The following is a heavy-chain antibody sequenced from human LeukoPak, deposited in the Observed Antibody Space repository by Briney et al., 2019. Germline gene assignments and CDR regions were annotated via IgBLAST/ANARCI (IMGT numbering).Heavy chain of an antibody. D-gene: IGHD2-2*01. J-gene: IGHJ6*03. CDR2: IKQDGSET. CDR3: ARRAPGYCITTSCPDTYYYYYYMDV. V-gene: IGHV3-7*01. CDR1: GFAFSSSW. Sequence: GGSLRLSCAASGFAFSSSWMSWVRQAPGKGLEWVANIKQDGSETYYVDSLKGRFTVSRDNAKNSVHLQMNNLRVEDTAVYYCARRAPGYCITTSCPDTYYYYYYMDVWGKGTTVTVSS.